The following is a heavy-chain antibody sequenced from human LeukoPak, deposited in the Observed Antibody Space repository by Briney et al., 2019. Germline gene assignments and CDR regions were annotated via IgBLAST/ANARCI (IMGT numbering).Heavy chain of an antibody. V-gene: IGHV1-18*01. D-gene: IGHD2-2*01. J-gene: IGHJ4*02. CDR2: ISAYNGNT. CDR3: ARDWGYCSSTSCYLV. Sequence: GASVKVSRKASGYTFTSYGISWVRQAPGQGLEWMGWISAYNGNTNYAQKLQGRVTMTTDTSTSTAYMELRSLRSDDTAVYYCARDWGYCSSTSCYLVWGQGTLVTVSS. CDR1: GYTFTSYG.